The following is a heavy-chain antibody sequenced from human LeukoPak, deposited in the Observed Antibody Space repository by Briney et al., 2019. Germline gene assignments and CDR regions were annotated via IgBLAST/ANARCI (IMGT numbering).Heavy chain of an antibody. D-gene: IGHD2-21*01. CDR2: IVGSGGNPYSGEST. J-gene: IGHJ5*02. CDR3: AKVHITSWSWWFDP. CDR1: GFTFVNYG. Sequence: GSLRLSCAASGFTFVNYGMSWVRQAPGKGLEWVSAIVGSGGNPYSGESTFYADSVKGRFTISRDNSKNTLYLQMHSLRAEDTALYYCAKVHITSWSWWFDPWGQGTLVTVSS. V-gene: IGHV3-23*01.